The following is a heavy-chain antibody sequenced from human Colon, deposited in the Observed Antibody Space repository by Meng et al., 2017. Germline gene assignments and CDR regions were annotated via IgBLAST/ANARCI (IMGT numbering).Heavy chain of an antibody. CDR1: GAYTSSEAFY. Sequence: QGHLQESGPGLVKPSQPLSLTRTVSGAYTSSEAFYWGWIRQHPGKGLEWIGYMHYSGIANYNPSLNSRIAISVDTSRNQFSLRLTSVTAADTAVYYCARHGGYYQDFWGQGTLVTVSS. D-gene: IGHD4-23*01. CDR3: ARHGGYYQDF. J-gene: IGHJ4*02. CDR2: MHYSGIA. V-gene: IGHV4-31*03.